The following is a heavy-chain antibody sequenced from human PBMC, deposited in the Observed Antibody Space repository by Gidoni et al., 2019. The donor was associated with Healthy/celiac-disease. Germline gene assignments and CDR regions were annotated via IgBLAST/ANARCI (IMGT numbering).Heavy chain of an antibody. Sequence: EVQLVESGGGWVKPGGALRLSWAASGCTISNAWMSWVRQAPGKGLEWVGRIKRKTDGGTTDYAAPVTGRFTISRDDSTHTLYLQMNSLKTEDTAVYYCTTVQDSSGYSFDYWGQGTLVTVSS. D-gene: IGHD3-22*01. CDR1: GCTISNAW. J-gene: IGHJ4*02. V-gene: IGHV3-15*01. CDR3: TTVQDSSGYSFDY. CDR2: IKRKTDGGTT.